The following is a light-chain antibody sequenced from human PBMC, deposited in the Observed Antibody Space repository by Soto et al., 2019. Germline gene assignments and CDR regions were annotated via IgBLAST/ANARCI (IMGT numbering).Light chain of an antibody. V-gene: IGKV3-20*01. CDR3: QQYGSAPTWT. CDR1: QSVSNNY. J-gene: IGKJ1*01. Sequence: EIVLTQSPGTLSLSPGERATLSCRASQSVSNNYLAWYQQKPAQAPRLLIYGASTRATGIPDRFDGSGSGTDFTLTISRLEPEDFAVYYCQQYGSAPTWTFGQGTKVDIK. CDR2: GAS.